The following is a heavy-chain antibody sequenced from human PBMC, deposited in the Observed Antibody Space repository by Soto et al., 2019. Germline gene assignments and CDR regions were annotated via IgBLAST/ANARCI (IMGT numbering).Heavy chain of an antibody. CDR2: IYYSGST. J-gene: IGHJ4*02. Sequence: QVQLQESGPGLVKPSETLSLTCTVSGGSVSSGSYYWSWIRQPPGKGLEWIGYIYYSGSTNYNPSLKSRVTIAVDTSKNHFSLKLSSVTAADTAVYYCARDIRVGGYSAIDYWGQGTLVTVSS. CDR1: GGSVSSGSYY. V-gene: IGHV4-61*03. CDR3: ARDIRVGGYSAIDY. D-gene: IGHD5-18*01.